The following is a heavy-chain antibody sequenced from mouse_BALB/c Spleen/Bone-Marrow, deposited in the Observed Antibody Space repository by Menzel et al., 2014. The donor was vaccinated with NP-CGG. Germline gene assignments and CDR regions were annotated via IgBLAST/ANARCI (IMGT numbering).Heavy chain of an antibody. J-gene: IGHJ4*01. CDR1: GYSFTGYY. Sequence: LVKTGASVKISCKASGYSFTGYYMHWVEQSHGESLEWIGYISCYNGATSYNQNFKGKATFTVDTSSSTAYMQFNSLTSEDSAVYYCVRRGNPIVYYAMDYWGQGTSVTVSS. CDR3: VRRGNPIVYYAMDY. V-gene: IGHV1S34*01. CDR2: ISCYNGAT.